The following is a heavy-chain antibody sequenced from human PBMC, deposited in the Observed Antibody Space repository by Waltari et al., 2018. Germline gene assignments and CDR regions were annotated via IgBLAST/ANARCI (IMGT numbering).Heavy chain of an antibody. J-gene: IGHJ6*02. CDR1: GFTFSSYA. CDR3: ARTGYSSGWYSYYYGMDV. CDR2: IRGGGWSK. Sequence: EVQLLESGGGLVQPGGSLRLSCAASGFTFSSYAMSWVRQAPGKGLEGVSAIRGGGWSKYYAECVEGRFSIARDNSKNTLYLQMNSLRAEDTAVYYCARTGYSSGWYSYYYGMDVWGQGTTVTVSS. D-gene: IGHD6-19*01. V-gene: IGHV3-23*01.